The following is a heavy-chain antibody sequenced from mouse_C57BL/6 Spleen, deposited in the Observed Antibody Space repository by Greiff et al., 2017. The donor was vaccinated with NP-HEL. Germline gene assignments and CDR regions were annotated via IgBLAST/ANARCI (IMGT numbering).Heavy chain of an antibody. CDR1: GFNIKDDY. CDR3: TTKGSSMVRGFAY. Sequence: VQLKESGAELVRPGASVKLSCTASGFNIKDDYMHWVKQRPEQGLEWIGWIDPENGDTEYDSKFQGKATITADTSSNTAYLQLSSLTSEDAAVYYCTTKGSSMVRGFAYWGQGTLVTVSA. J-gene: IGHJ3*01. V-gene: IGHV14-4*01. D-gene: IGHD2-2*01. CDR2: IDPENGDT.